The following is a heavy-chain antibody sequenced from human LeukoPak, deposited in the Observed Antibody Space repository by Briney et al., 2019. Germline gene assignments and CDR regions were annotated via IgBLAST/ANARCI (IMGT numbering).Heavy chain of an antibody. CDR1: GDSVSSTSAA. CDR2: TYFRSKWFN. Sequence: SQTLPLTCAISGDSVSSTSAAWNWIRQSPSRGLEWLGRTYFRSKWFNDHAASVKSRLIISPDTSKNLFSLHLSSVTPEDTAVYYCARAHYDFWSGWLYYFDYWGQGTLVTVSS. V-gene: IGHV6-1*01. D-gene: IGHD3-3*01. CDR3: ARAHYDFWSGWLYYFDY. J-gene: IGHJ4*02.